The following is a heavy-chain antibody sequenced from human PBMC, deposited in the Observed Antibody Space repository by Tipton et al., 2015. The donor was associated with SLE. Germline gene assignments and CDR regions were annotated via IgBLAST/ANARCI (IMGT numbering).Heavy chain of an antibody. D-gene: IGHD6-19*01. CDR1: GGSISSYY. V-gene: IGHV4-59*08. Sequence: TLSLTCTVSGGSISSYYWSWIRQPPGKGLERIGYIYYSGSTNYNPSLKSRVTISVDTSKNQFSLKLSSVTAADTAVFYCARPHTSGWVFDYWGQGTLVTVSS. CDR3: ARPHTSGWVFDY. CDR2: IYYSGST. J-gene: IGHJ4*02.